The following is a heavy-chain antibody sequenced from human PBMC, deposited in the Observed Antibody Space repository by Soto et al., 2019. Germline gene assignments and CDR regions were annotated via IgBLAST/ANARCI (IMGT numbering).Heavy chain of an antibody. J-gene: IGHJ4*02. CDR3: AKGGQQWLVTSDFNY. CDR2: VSHDGRNT. CDR1: GFTFSDYA. V-gene: IGHV3-30*18. D-gene: IGHD6-19*01. Sequence: VQLVESGGGVVQPGRSLRLSCAASGFTFSDYAMHWVRQAPGKGLEWVAAVSHDGRNTHYADSVKGRFTISRDSSKNTVSLEMTSLIAEDSAVYYSAKGGQQWLVTSDFNYWGQGALGTVSS.